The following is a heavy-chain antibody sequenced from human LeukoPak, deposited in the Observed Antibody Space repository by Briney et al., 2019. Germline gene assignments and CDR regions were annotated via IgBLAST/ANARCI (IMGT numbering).Heavy chain of an antibody. D-gene: IGHD1-20*01. Sequence: GESLKISCQGSGYSFTSYWIGWVRQMPGKGLEWMGIIYPGDSDTRYSPSFQGRVTISADKSISTAYLQWSSLKASDTAMYYCARRGALGLTAFDPWGQGTLVTVSS. CDR3: ARRGALGLTAFDP. J-gene: IGHJ5*02. V-gene: IGHV5-51*01. CDR2: IYPGDSDT. CDR1: GYSFTSYW.